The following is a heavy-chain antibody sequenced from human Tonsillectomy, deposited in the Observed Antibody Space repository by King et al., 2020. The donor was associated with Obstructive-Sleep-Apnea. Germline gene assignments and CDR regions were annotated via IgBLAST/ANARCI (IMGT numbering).Heavy chain of an antibody. CDR1: GFTFSSYS. J-gene: IGHJ5*02. V-gene: IGHV3-48*04. CDR3: ARDSSGYSP. D-gene: IGHD3-22*01. Sequence: VQLVESGGGLVQPGGSLRLSCAASGFTFSSYSMNWVRQAPGKGLEWVSYITSSSSTIYYADSVKGRFTISRDNAKNSLYLQMNSLRVEDTAVYYCARDSSGYSPWGQGTLVTVPS. CDR2: ITSSSSTI.